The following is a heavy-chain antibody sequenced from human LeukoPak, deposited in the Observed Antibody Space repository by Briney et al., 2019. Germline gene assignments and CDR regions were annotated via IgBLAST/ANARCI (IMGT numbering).Heavy chain of an antibody. CDR1: GFTFSSYA. Sequence: GGSLRLSCAASGFTFSSYAMIWVRQAPGKGLEWVSGTRGSGGNTYDADSVKRRFTISRDNSKNALYLQMNSLRVKDTAVYYCAKDRRPQTVSTQNGAFDNWGQGALVTVSS. J-gene: IGHJ4*02. V-gene: IGHV3-23*01. CDR2: TRGSGGNT. CDR3: AKDRRPQTVSTQNGAFDN. D-gene: IGHD2-2*01.